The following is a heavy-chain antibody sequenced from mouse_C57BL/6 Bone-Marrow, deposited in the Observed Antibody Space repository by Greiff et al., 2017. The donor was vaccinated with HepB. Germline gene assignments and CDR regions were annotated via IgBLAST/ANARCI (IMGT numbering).Heavy chain of an antibody. D-gene: IGHD3-1*01. CDR2: ISDGGSYT. J-gene: IGHJ3*01. V-gene: IGHV5-4*01. Sequence: EVQLQESGGGLVKPGGSLKLSCAASGFTFSSYAMSWVRQTPEKRLEWVATISDGGSYTYYPDNVKGRFTISRDNAKNNLYLQMSHLKSEDTAMYYCARDRVAYWGQGTLVTVSA. CDR3: ARDRVAY. CDR1: GFTFSSYA.